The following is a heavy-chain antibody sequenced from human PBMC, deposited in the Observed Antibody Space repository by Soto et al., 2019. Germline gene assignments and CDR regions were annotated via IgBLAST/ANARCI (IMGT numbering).Heavy chain of an antibody. Sequence: EVQLVESAGGMVQPGGSLRLSCTASAFTFSSSWMSWVRQATGKGREEVSTIKGEGSEKYYVDCVKGRFTVSRDNTTNSLYLQMDSLRAEDTAVYYCAKGDYFDRRFDYWGQGALFTVSS. CDR3: AKGDYFDRRFDY. CDR2: IKGEGSEK. J-gene: IGHJ4*02. CDR1: AFTFSSSW. V-gene: IGHV3-7*03. D-gene: IGHD3-22*01.